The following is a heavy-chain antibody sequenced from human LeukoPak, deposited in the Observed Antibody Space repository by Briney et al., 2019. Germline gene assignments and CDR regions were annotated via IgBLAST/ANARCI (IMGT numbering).Heavy chain of an antibody. CDR2: ISWNSGSI. V-gene: IGHV3-9*01. J-gene: IGHJ6*02. CDR1: GFTFDDYA. D-gene: IGHD2-8*01. Sequence: GGSLRLSCVASGFTFDDYAMHWVRQAPGKGLEWVSGISWNSGSIGYADSVKGRFTISRDNAKNSLYLQMNSLRAEDTALYYCAKGVSSDYGMDVWGQGTTVTVSS. CDR3: AKGVSSDYGMDV.